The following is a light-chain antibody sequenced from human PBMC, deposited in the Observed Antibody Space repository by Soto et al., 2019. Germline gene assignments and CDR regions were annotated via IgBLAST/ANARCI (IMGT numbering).Light chain of an antibody. J-gene: IGKJ1*01. CDR1: QSISSW. CDR2: DAS. V-gene: IGKV1-5*01. Sequence: DIQMTQSPSILSASVGDRVTITCRASQSISSWLAWYQQKPGKAPKLLIYDASSLESGVPSRFSGSGSGTEFTLTISSLQPDDFATYYCQQYNSYWTFSQGTKVDIK. CDR3: QQYNSYWT.